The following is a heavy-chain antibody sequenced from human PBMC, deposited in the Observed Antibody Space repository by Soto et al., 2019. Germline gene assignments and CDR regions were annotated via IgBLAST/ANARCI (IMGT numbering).Heavy chain of an antibody. CDR1: GGSISSGNIY. CDR3: ARVTMVRGVMADY. V-gene: IGHV4-30-4*01. Sequence: QVQLQESGPGVVRPSQTLSLTCTVSGGSISSGNIYWSWIRQPPGKGLEWIGYIYYTGSTYYNPSLTSRVTILVNPSKNQFSLTLTSVTAADTATYYCARVTMVRGVMADYWGQGTLVTVSS. D-gene: IGHD3-10*01. CDR2: IYYTGST. J-gene: IGHJ4*02.